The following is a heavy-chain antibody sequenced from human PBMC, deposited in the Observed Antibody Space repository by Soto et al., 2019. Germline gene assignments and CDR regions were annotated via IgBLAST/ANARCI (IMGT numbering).Heavy chain of an antibody. CDR3: ARDGFYGMDV. CDR2: INHSGST. CDR1: GGSFSGYY. Sequence: QVQLQQWGAGLLKPSETLSLTCAVYGGSFSGYYWSWIRQPPGKGLEWIGEINHSGSTHYNPSLKSRVTISVDTSKNQFSLKLSSVTAADTAVYYCARDGFYGMDVWGQGTTVTVSS. D-gene: IGHD3-10*01. J-gene: IGHJ6*02. V-gene: IGHV4-34*01.